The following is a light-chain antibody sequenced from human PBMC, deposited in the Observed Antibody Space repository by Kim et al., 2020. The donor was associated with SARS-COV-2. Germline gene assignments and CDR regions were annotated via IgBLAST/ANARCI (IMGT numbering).Light chain of an antibody. CDR3: NSRDSSGNHVV. CDR1: SLRSYY. Sequence: ALGQTVRITCKGDSLRSYYASWYQQKPGQAPILVIYGKNNRPSGIPDRFSGSASGNTASLTITGVQAEDEGDFYCNSRDSSGNHVVFGGGTQLTVL. V-gene: IGLV3-19*01. J-gene: IGLJ2*01. CDR2: GKN.